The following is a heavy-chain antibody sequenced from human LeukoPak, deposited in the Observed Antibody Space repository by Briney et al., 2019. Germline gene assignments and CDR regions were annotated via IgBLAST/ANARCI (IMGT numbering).Heavy chain of an antibody. Sequence: ASVKVSCKASGYTFTSYDINWVRQATGQGLEWMGWMDPNSGNTGYAQKFQGRVTITRNTSISTAYMELSSLRSEDTAVYYCARGNYGSGSYYRDYWGQGTLVTVSS. D-gene: IGHD3-10*01. CDR1: GYTFTSYD. V-gene: IGHV1-8*01. CDR2: MDPNSGNT. J-gene: IGHJ4*02. CDR3: ARGNYGSGSYYRDY.